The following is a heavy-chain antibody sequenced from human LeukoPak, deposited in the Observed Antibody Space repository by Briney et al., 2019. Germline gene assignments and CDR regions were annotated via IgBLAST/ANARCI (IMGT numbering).Heavy chain of an antibody. V-gene: IGHV4-4*02. CDR3: ARLFRGGASYEYFQH. J-gene: IGHJ1*01. CDR2: IYHNENT. Sequence: SGTLSLTCAVSGGSISSNNWWSWVRQPPGKGLEWIGEIYHNENTNYNPSLKSRVIISLDKSKHQFSLKLSSVTAADTAVYYCARLFRGGASYEYFQHWGQGTLVTVSS. D-gene: IGHD1-26*01. CDR1: GGSISSNNW.